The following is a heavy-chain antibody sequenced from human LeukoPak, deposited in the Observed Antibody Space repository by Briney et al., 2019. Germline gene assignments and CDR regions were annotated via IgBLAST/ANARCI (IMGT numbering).Heavy chain of an antibody. Sequence: GGSLRLSCAASGFTFSTYSMNWVRQAPGKGLEWVSYISSSSSIIYYADSVKGRFTISRDNAKNSLYLQMNSLRAEDTAVYYCARRRGGLVRERYNWFDPWGQGTLVTVSS. CDR3: ARRRGGLVRERYNWFDP. D-gene: IGHD3-10*01. J-gene: IGHJ5*02. V-gene: IGHV3-48*01. CDR2: ISSSSSII. CDR1: GFTFSTYS.